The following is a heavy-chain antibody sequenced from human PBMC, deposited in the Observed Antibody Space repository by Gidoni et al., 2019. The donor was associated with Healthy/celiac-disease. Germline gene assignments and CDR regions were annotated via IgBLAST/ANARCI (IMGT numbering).Heavy chain of an antibody. D-gene: IGHD6-13*01. Sequence: EVQLVESGGGLVQPGRSLRLSCAASGFPFDDYAIHWVRPAPGKGLEWVSGISWNSGSIGYADSVKGRFTISRDNAKNSLYLQMNSLRAEDTALYYCAKDLLSVVAAAGRDYYYYGMDVWGQGTTVTVSS. CDR2: ISWNSGSI. V-gene: IGHV3-9*01. CDR3: AKDLLSVVAAAGRDYYYYGMDV. J-gene: IGHJ6*02. CDR1: GFPFDDYA.